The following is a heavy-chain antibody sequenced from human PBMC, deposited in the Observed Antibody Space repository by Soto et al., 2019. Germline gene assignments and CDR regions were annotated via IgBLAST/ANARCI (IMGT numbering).Heavy chain of an antibody. CDR1: GFTFSSYA. CDR3: AKSLSALFSLGDFKY. V-gene: IGHV3-23*01. J-gene: IGHJ4*02. D-gene: IGHD2-21*01. Sequence: QIGGSLRLSCAASGFTFSSYALNWVRQAPGKGLEWVAEISGSGTSTYYAPSVKGRFIISSDSSKNTLYLRMYSLRAEDTAMYYCAKSLSALFSLGDFKYWGQGALVTVSS. CDR2: ISGSGTST.